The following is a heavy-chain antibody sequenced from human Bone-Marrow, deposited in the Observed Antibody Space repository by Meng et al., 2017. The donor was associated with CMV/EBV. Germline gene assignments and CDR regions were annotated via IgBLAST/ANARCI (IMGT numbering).Heavy chain of an antibody. CDR3: ASTSLNWNYQNYYYYGMDV. V-gene: IGHV3-7*01. J-gene: IGHJ6*02. CDR2: IKQDGSEK. Sequence: GESLKISCAASGFTFGNYWMTWVRQAPGKGLEWVANIKQDGSEKYYVDSVKGRFTISRDNTKNSLYLQMNSLRAEDTAVYYCASTSLNWNYQNYYYYGMDVWGQGTTVTVSS. D-gene: IGHD1-7*01. CDR1: GFTFGNYW.